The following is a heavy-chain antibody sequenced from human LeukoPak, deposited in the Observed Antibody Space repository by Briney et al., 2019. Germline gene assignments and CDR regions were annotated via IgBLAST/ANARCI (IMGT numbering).Heavy chain of an antibody. Sequence: GGSLRLSCVASGFTFNMYGMHWVRQAPGKGLEWVGIIRYDGNNKNNADSVKGRFTISRDNAKNTLYLQMNSLRAEDTAVYYCARVRGGDSYGPYYYYMDVWGKGTTVTVSS. CDR1: GFTFNMYG. CDR2: IRYDGNNK. D-gene: IGHD5-18*01. J-gene: IGHJ6*03. V-gene: IGHV3-30*02. CDR3: ARVRGGDSYGPYYYYMDV.